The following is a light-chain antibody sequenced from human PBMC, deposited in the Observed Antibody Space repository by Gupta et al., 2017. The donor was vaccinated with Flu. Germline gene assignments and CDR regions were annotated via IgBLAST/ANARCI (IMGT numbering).Light chain of an antibody. J-gene: IGLJ1*01. CDR3: AAWDDSLNGHYV. Sequence: QSVLAQPPSASGTPGQRVTISCSGSSSNIGSNTVNWYQQVPGTAPKLLIYGNNPRPSGVPDRFSGSKSGTSASLAISGLQSEDEADYYCAAWDDSLNGHYVFGTGTKVTVL. V-gene: IGLV1-44*01. CDR1: SSNIGSNT. CDR2: GNN.